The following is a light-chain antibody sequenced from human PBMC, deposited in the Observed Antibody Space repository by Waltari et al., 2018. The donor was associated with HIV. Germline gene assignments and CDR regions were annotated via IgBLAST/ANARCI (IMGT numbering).Light chain of an antibody. J-gene: IGLJ1*01. Sequence: SYVLTQPPSVSVAPGKTARITCGGTNIGSKSVHWYQQKPGQAPVLVIYYDSDRPSGIPERFSGSNFGNTATLTISRVEAGDEADYYCQVWDSSSDHLYVFGTGTKVTVL. CDR1: NIGSKS. CDR2: YDS. V-gene: IGLV3-21*04. CDR3: QVWDSSSDHLYV.